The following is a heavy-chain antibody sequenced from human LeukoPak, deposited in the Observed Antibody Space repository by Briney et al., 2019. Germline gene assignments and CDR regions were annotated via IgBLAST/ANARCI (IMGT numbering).Heavy chain of an antibody. CDR3: ARAHDTFYYGSGSYYDWLHP. D-gene: IGHD3-10*01. J-gene: IGHJ5*02. CDR2: IYISGST. V-gene: IGHV4-4*07. CDR1: GGSMSSYY. Sequence: PSETLSLTCSVSGGSMSSYYWSWIRQPAGKALEWIGRIYISGSTNYNPSLQSRVTMSVHMSRNQFSLRLSSVTAADTAVYYCARAHDTFYYGSGSYYDWLHPWGQGTLVTVSS.